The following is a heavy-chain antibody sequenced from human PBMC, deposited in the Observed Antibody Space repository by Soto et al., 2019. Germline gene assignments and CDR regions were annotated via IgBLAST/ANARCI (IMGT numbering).Heavy chain of an antibody. CDR2: IWYDGSNK. V-gene: IGHV3-33*01. D-gene: IGHD2-2*01. J-gene: IGHJ4*02. Sequence: VAVIWYDGSNKYYADSVKGRFTISRDNSKNTLYLQMNSLRAEDTAAYYCARERDIVVVPAAIDYWGQGTLVTVSS. CDR3: ARERDIVVVPAAIDY.